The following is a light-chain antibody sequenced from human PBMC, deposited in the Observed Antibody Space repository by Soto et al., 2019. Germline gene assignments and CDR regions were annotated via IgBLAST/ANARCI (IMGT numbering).Light chain of an antibody. V-gene: IGLV2-14*03. CDR2: DVF. CDR3: TSHTSSTTL. J-gene: IGLJ3*02. Sequence: QSALTQPASVSGWLGQSITISCAGTSSDVGGENFVSWYQQHPGRAPKLMIYDVFNRPSGVSNRFSASKSGNTASLTISGLQAEDEADYYCTSHTSSTTLFGGGTKVTVL. CDR1: SSDVGGENF.